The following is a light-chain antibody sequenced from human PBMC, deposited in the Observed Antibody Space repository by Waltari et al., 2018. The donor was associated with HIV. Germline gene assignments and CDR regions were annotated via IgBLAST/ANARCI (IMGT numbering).Light chain of an antibody. CDR3: QQRRNWPKT. CDR2: DAS. V-gene: IGKV3-11*01. Sequence: EIVLTQSPATLSLSPGERATLSCRASQSVSSYLAWYQQKPGQAPRLLIYDASNRATGIPAMFSGSGSGTDFTLTISSLESEDFAVYYCQQRRNWPKTFGQGTKVEIK. CDR1: QSVSSY. J-gene: IGKJ1*01.